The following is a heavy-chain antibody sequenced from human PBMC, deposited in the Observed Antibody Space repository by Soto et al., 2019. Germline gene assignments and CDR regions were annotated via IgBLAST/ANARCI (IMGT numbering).Heavy chain of an antibody. Sequence: GGSLRLSCAASGFTFSSYAMSWVRQAPGKGLEWVSAISGSGGSTYYADSVKGRFTISRDNSKNTLYLQMNSLRAEDTAVYYCAKDLKEFITIFGVAIDYWGQGTLVTVSS. J-gene: IGHJ4*02. V-gene: IGHV3-23*01. CDR2: ISGSGGST. D-gene: IGHD3-3*01. CDR1: GFTFSSYA. CDR3: AKDLKEFITIFGVAIDY.